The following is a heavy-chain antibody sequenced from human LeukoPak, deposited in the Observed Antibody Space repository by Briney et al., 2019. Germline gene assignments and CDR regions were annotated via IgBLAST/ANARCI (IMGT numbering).Heavy chain of an antibody. V-gene: IGHV1-2*02. Sequence: ASVKVSCKASGYTFTSYYMHWVRQAPGQGLEWMGWINPNSGGTNYAQKFQGRVTMTRDTSISTAYMELSRLRSDDTAVYYCARDDSSGYYYSFDYWGQGTLVTVSS. D-gene: IGHD3-22*01. CDR1: GYTFTSYY. CDR3: ARDDSSGYYYSFDY. J-gene: IGHJ4*02. CDR2: INPNSGGT.